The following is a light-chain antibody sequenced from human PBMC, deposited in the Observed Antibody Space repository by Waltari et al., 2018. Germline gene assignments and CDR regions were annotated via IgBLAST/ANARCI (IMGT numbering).Light chain of an antibody. V-gene: IGLV2-14*03. CDR1: SSDLGGYKY. Sequence: QAALTQPASVSGSPGQSTTISCTLTSSDLGGYKYFSWYQQHPGKAPKLMIFDVTKRPSGVSDRFSGSKSGNTASLTISGLHTDDESDYYCSSYTSTNTVIFGGGTKVTVL. J-gene: IGLJ2*01. CDR2: DVT. CDR3: SSYTSTNTVI.